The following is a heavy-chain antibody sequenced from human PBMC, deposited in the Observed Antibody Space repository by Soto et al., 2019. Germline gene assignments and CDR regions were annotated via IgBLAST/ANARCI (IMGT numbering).Heavy chain of an antibody. CDR2: INHSGST. CDR3: AGSPVATIYGGYFDY. V-gene: IGHV4-34*01. Sequence: SETLSLTCAVYGGSFSGYYWSWIRQPPGKGLEWIGEINHSGSTNYNPSLKSRVTISVDTSKNQFSLKLSSVTAADTAVYYRAGSPVATIYGGYFDYWGQGTLVTVSS. D-gene: IGHD5-12*01. J-gene: IGHJ4*02. CDR1: GGSFSGYY.